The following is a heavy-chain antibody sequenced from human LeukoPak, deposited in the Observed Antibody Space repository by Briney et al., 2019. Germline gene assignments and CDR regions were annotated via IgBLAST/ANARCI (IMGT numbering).Heavy chain of an antibody. Sequence: ASVKVSCKASGGTFSSYAISWVRQAPGQGLEWMGGIIPIFGTANYAQKFQGRVTITADESTSTAYMELSSLRSEDAAVYYCAREGANSPLGYCSSTSCYEGYAFDIWGQGTNVTVSS. J-gene: IGHJ3*02. CDR1: GGTFSSYA. CDR2: IIPIFGTA. D-gene: IGHD2-2*01. V-gene: IGHV1-69*13. CDR3: AREGANSPLGYCSSTSCYEGYAFDI.